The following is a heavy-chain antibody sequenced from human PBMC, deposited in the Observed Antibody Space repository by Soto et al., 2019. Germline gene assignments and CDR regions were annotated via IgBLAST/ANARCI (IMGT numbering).Heavy chain of an antibody. CDR1: GYTFTSYG. D-gene: IGHD3-22*01. CDR2: ISAYNGNT. Sequence: ASVKVSCKASGYTFTSYGISWVRQAPGQGLEWMGWISAYNGNTNYAQKLQGRVTMTTDTSTSIAYMELRSLRSDDTAVYYCARRGREHYVSSGYSPRNVYDFDVWGQGTVVTVSS. J-gene: IGHJ4*02. V-gene: IGHV1-18*01. CDR3: ARRGREHYVSSGYSPRNVYDFDV.